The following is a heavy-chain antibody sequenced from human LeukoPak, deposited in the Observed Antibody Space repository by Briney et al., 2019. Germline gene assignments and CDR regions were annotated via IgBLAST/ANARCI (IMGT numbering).Heavy chain of an antibody. CDR2: IYTSGST. CDR3: ARENTMVRGVIVYANWFDP. J-gene: IGHJ5*02. CDR1: GGSISSYY. Sequence: PSETLSLTCTDSGGSISSYYWSWIRQPAGRGLEWIGRIYTSGSTNYNPSLKSRVTMSVDTSKNQFSLKLSSVTAADTAVYYCARENTMVRGVIVYANWFDPWGQGTLVTVSS. V-gene: IGHV4-4*07. D-gene: IGHD3-10*01.